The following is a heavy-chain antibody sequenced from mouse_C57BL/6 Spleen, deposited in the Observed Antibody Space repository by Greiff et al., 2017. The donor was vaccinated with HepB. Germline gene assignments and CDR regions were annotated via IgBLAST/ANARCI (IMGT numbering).Heavy chain of an antibody. Sequence: QVQLQQSGPELVKPGASMKISCKASGYAFSSSWMNWVKQRPGKGLEWIGRIYPGDGDTNYNGKFKGKATLTADKSSSTAYMQLSSLTSEDSAVYFCARGPYDYYARYFDVWGTGTTVTVSS. CDR1: GYAFSSSW. J-gene: IGHJ1*03. D-gene: IGHD1-1*01. CDR3: ARGPYDYYARYFDV. V-gene: IGHV1-82*01. CDR2: IYPGDGDT.